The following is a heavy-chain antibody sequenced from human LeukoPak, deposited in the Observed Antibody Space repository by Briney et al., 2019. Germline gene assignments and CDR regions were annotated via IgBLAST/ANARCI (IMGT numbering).Heavy chain of an antibody. CDR3: ARGHGGSPLRYYYGMDV. D-gene: IGHD1-26*01. V-gene: IGHV1-46*01. CDR2: INPSGGST. CDR1: GYTFTTDY. Sequence: ASVKVSCKASGYTFTTDYIHWVRQAPGQGLEWMGIINPSGGSTIYAQKFQGRVTMTRNTSISTAYMELSSLRSEDTAVYYCARGHGGSPLRYYYGMDVWGQGTTVTVSS. J-gene: IGHJ6*02.